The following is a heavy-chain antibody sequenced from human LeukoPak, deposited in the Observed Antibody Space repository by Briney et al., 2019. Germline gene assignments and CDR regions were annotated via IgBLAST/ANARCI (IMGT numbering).Heavy chain of an antibody. J-gene: IGHJ4*02. CDR2: IRQDGSEK. V-gene: IGHV3-7*03. CDR3: ARDKGADEGSKFDY. Sequence: GGSLRLSCAASGFTFSSYWMSWVRQAPGKGLEWVANIRQDGSEKYYVDSVKGRYTISRDNAKNSLYLQMNSLRAEDTAVYYCARDKGADEGSKFDYWGQGTLVTVSS. CDR1: GFTFSSYW. D-gene: IGHD1-26*01.